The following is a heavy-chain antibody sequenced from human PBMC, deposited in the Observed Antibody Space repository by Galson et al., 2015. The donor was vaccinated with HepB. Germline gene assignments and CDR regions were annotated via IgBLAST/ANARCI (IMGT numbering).Heavy chain of an antibody. V-gene: IGHV5-51*03. D-gene: IGHD5-12*01. Sequence: QSGAEGKKPGESLKISCQGSGYSFSDYWIAWVRQMPGKGLEWMAITYPDDSNTKYSPSFQGHVTVSADTSISTAFLQWRSLEASDTAMYFCARRRDSGNEDDFSGIGDFQRWGQGTMVTVSS. CDR2: TYPDDSNT. J-gene: IGHJ3*01. CDR1: GYSFSDYW. CDR3: ARRRDSGNEDDFSGIGDFQR.